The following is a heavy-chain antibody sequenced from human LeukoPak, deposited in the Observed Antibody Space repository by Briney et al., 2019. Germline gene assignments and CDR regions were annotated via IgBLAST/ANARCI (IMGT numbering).Heavy chain of an antibody. J-gene: IGHJ4*02. D-gene: IGHD6-13*01. CDR2: ISWDGGST. V-gene: IGHV3-43D*03. CDR3: AKDHIAAAGTSQFDY. CDR1: GFTFDDYA. Sequence: GGSLRLSCAASGFTFDDYAMHWVRQAPGKGLEWVSLISWDGGSTYYADSVKGRFTISRDNSKNSLYLQMSSLRAEDTALYYCAKDHIAAAGTSQFDYWGQGTLVTVSS.